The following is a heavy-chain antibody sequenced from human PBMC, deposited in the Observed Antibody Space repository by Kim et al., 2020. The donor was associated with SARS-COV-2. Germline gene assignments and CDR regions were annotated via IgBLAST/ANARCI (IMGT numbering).Heavy chain of an antibody. Sequence: SETLSLTCAVSGGSINSTNWWSWVRQPPGKGLEWIGEIYHSGSTNYNPSLKSRVTISVDKSKNQFSLKLSSVTAADTAVYYCARDGLYYYDSSGYANLAFDYWGQGTLVTVSS. V-gene: IGHV4-4*02. CDR1: GGSINSTNW. J-gene: IGHJ4*02. CDR2: IYHSGST. D-gene: IGHD3-22*01. CDR3: ARDGLYYYDSSGYANLAFDY.